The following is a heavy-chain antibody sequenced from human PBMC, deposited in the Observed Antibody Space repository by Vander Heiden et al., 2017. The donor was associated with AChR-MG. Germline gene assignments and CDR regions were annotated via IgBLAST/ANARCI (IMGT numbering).Heavy chain of an antibody. D-gene: IGHD6-19*01. J-gene: IGHJ4*02. CDR1: GFTFSDYA. V-gene: IGHV3-23*01. CDR2: ISSSGVMT. CDR3: AKSFGGWYSTHFDY. Sequence: EVELLESGGVLIQPGGSLRLSCAASGFTFSDYAMGWVRQAPGKGLEWVSAISSSGVMTYYADSVKGRFTISRDNSKNTLSLQMNSLRAEDTARYYCAKSFGGWYSTHFDYWGQGTLVTVSS.